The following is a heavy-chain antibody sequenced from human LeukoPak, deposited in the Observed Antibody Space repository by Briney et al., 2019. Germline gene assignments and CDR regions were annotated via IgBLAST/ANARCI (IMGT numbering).Heavy chain of an antibody. J-gene: IGHJ6*04. V-gene: IGHV4-59*01. CDR2: IYYSGST. CDR1: GGSISSYY. D-gene: IGHD2-2*01. Sequence: SETLSLTCTVSGGSISSYYWSWIRQPPGKGLEWIGYIYYSGSTNYNPSLKSRVTISVDTSKNQFSLKLSSVTAADTAVYYCARGGQYCSSTSCYVYYGMDVWGKGTTVTVSS. CDR3: ARGGQYCSSTSCYVYYGMDV.